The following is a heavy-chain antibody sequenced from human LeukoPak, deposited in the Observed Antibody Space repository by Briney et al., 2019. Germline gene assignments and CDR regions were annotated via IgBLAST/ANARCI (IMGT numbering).Heavy chain of an antibody. CDR2: ISSSSSYI. V-gene: IGHV3-21*01. Sequence: GGSLRLSCAASGFIFSSYSMNWIRQAPGKGLEWVSSISSSSSYIYSADSLKGRFTISRDNAKSSLYLHLNSLRAEDTAVYYCARETFCTSTSCPIGDHFDYWGQGTLVTVSS. CDR3: ARETFCTSTSCPIGDHFDY. J-gene: IGHJ4*02. CDR1: GFIFSSYS. D-gene: IGHD2-2*01.